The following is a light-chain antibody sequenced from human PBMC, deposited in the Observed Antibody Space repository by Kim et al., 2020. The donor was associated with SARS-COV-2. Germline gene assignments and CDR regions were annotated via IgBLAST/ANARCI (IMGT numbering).Light chain of an antibody. CDR1: RSDLGNNY. V-gene: IGLV1-51*01. CDR2: DNN. Sequence: GEKVTIACSGSRSDLGNNYVSWYRQLPGAAPKLVIYDNNTRPSEIPDRFSGSESGTSATLDITGLQTGDEADYYCGTWESDLTGMVFGGGTQLTVL. J-gene: IGLJ2*01. CDR3: GTWESDLTGMV.